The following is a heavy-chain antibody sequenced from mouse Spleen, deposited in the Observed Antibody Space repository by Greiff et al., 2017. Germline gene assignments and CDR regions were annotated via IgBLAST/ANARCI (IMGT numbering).Heavy chain of an antibody. V-gene: IGHV1-85*01. CDR3: ARAYGNYWFAY. Sequence: QVHVKQSGPELVKPGASVKLSCKASGYTFTSYDINWVKQRPGQGLEWIGWIYPRDGSTKYNEKFKGKATLTVDTSSSTAYMELHSLTSEDSAVYFCARAYGNYWFAYWGQGTLVTVSA. CDR1: GYTFTSYD. CDR2: IYPRDGST. J-gene: IGHJ3*01. D-gene: IGHD2-1*01.